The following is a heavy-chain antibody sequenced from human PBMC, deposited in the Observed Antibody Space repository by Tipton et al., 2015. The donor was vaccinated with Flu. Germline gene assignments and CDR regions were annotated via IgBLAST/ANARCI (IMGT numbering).Heavy chain of an antibody. CDR3: ARDHPPRITVLGEMTDYFGMAV. CDR1: GFTFSDYY. Sequence: QVQLVQSGGGLVKPGGSLRLSCAASGFTFSDYYMSWIRQLPGKGPEWVSHISSSGTTINYADSVKGRFTISRDNAKNSLYLQMNSLRARDTAVYYCARDHPPRITVLGEMTDYFGMAVWGQGTTVTVSS. D-gene: IGHD3-3*01. V-gene: IGHV3-11*01. CDR2: ISSSGTTI. J-gene: IGHJ6*02.